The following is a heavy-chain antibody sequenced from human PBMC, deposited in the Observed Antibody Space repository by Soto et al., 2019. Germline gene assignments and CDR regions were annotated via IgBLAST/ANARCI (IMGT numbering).Heavy chain of an antibody. CDR1: GGSMSSGGNS. V-gene: IGHV4-30-2*01. Sequence: QLQLQESGSGLVKPSQTLSLTCAVSGGSMSSGGNSWTWIRQPPGKGLEWIGYIYHSGSTYYNPSLKRRVTIPVDRSKNQFSLKLSSVTAAATAVYYCAREERSWFDPWGQGTLVTVSS. J-gene: IGHJ5*02. CDR2: IYHSGST. CDR3: AREERSWFDP.